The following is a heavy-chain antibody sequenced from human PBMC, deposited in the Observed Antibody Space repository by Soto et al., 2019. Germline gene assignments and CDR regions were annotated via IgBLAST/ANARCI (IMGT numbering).Heavy chain of an antibody. CDR3: ARHRRTTVAKFYCDN. J-gene: IGHJ4*02. CDR1: GGSINSYC. CDR2: IFDSGNA. Sequence: QVQLQESGPGLVKPSETLSLTCTVSGGSINSYCWSWIRQPPGKGLEWIAYIFDSGNANYNPSLKSRVTRAVDTAKNQFSLKLTSVTAADTAVYYCARHRRTTVAKFYCDNWGQGALVTVSS. D-gene: IGHD4-4*01. V-gene: IGHV4-59*08.